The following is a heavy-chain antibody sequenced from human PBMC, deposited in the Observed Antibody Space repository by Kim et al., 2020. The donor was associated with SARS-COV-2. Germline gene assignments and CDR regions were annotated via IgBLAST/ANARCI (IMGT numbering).Heavy chain of an antibody. J-gene: IGHJ4*02. CDR1: GFTFDDYA. CDR2: ISWNSGSI. D-gene: IGHD6-19*01. V-gene: IGHV3-9*01. Sequence: GGSLRLSCAASGFTFDDYAMHWVRQAPWKGLEWVSGISWNSGSIGYADSVKGRFTISRDNAKNSLYLQMNSLRAEDTALYYCAKASGIAVASVADYWGQGTLVTVSS. CDR3: AKASGIAVASVADY.